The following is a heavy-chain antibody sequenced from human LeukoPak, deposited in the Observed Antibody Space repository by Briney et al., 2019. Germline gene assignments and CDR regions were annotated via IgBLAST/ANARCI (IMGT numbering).Heavy chain of an antibody. J-gene: IGHJ4*02. V-gene: IGHV3-30*01. Sequence: GGSLRLSCAASGFTFSSYAMHWVRQAPGKGLEWVAVISYDGSNKYYADSVKGRFTISRDNSKNTLYLQMNSLRAEDTAVYYCARDHGQQLDRDYFDYWGQATLVTVSS. D-gene: IGHD6-13*01. CDR1: GFTFSSYA. CDR3: ARDHGQQLDRDYFDY. CDR2: ISYDGSNK.